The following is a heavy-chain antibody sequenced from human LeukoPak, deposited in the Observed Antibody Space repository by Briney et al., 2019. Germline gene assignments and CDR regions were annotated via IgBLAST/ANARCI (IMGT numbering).Heavy chain of an antibody. D-gene: IGHD5-24*01. CDR1: GFTFTCCA. CDR3: ARGQLLSKKYFDY. V-gene: IGHV3-23*01. J-gene: IGHJ4*02. Sequence: GGSLRLSCAASGFTFTCCAMNWVRKPPGKGLEWVSGITGSSDTIYYADSAKGRFTISRDNSRSTLHLQMNSLRAEDTAVYYCARGQLLSKKYFDYWGQGTLVTVSS. CDR2: ITGSSDTI.